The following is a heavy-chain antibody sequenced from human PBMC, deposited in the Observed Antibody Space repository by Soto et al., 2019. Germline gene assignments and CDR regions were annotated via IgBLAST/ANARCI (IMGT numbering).Heavy chain of an antibody. D-gene: IGHD6-19*01. J-gene: IGHJ6*02. CDR1: GYSFTSYW. CDR2: IYPGDSDT. CDR3: ARYRLAEYYYYGMDV. V-gene: IGHV5-51*01. Sequence: PGESLKISCKGSGYSFTSYWIGWVRQMPGKGLEWMGIIYPGDSDTRYSPSFQGQVTISADKSIRTAYLQWSSLKASDTAMYYCARYRLAEYYYYGMDVWGQGTTVTVSS.